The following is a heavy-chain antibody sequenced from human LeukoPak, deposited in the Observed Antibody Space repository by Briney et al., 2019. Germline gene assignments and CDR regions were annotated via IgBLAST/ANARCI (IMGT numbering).Heavy chain of an antibody. J-gene: IGHJ3*02. V-gene: IGHV3-66*01. CDR1: GFTVSYNY. D-gene: IGHD3-10*01. CDR2: IYGGGTT. Sequence: PGGSLRLSCVASGFTVSYNYMSWVRQAPGKGLEWVSIIYGGGTTYYADSVKGRFTISRDNAKNSLYLQMNSLRAEDTALYYCARWGGLRAFDIWGQGTMVTVSS. CDR3: ARWGGLRAFDI.